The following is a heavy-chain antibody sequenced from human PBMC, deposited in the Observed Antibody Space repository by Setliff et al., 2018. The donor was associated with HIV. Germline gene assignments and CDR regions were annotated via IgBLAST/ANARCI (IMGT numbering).Heavy chain of an antibody. J-gene: IGHJ4*02. CDR3: ARQATKSFFDY. D-gene: IGHD1-26*01. CDR1: GYSFTNYY. Sequence: ASVKVSCKASGYSFTNYYMNWVRQAPGQGLEWMGIINPSGGGTTYAQKFQGRVTMTRDTSISTYYMELSSLTSDDTAVYYCARQATKSFFDYWGQGALVTVSS. V-gene: IGHV1-46*01. CDR2: INPSGGGT.